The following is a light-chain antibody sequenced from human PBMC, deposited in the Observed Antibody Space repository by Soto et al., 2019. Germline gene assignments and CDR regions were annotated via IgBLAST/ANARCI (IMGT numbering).Light chain of an antibody. CDR1: SSDVGGYNY. V-gene: IGLV2-14*01. CDR3: SSYTSSSTPYV. CDR2: EVS. J-gene: IGLJ1*01. Sequence: QSVLTQPASVSGSPGQLITISCTGTSSDVGGYNYVSWYQQHPGKAPKLMIYEVSNRPSGVSNRFSGSKSGNTASLTISGLQAEDEADYYCSSYTSSSTPYVFGTGTKVTVL.